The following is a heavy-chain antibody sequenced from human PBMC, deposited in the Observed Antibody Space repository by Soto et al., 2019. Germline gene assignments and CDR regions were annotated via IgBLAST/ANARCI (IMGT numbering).Heavy chain of an antibody. Sequence: GGSLRLSCAASGFTFSSYAMSWVRQAPGKGLEWVSAISGSGGSTYYADSVKGRFTLSRDNSKNTLYLQMNSLRAEDTAVYYCAKYGGSWRGACDIWGQGTMVTVSS. CDR1: GFTFSSYA. CDR3: AKYGGSWRGACDI. J-gene: IGHJ3*02. CDR2: ISGSGGST. D-gene: IGHD6-13*01. V-gene: IGHV3-23*01.